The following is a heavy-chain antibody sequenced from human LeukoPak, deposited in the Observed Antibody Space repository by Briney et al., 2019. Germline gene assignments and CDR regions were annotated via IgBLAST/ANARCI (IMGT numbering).Heavy chain of an antibody. CDR3: ARDGYYDFWSGYYEPFDY. CDR2: IKQDGSEK. D-gene: IGHD3-3*01. V-gene: IGHV3-7*01. CDR1: GGSISSYY. Sequence: ETLSLTCTVSGGSISSYYWSWVRQAPGKGLEWVANIKQDGSEKYYVDSVKGRFTISRDNAKNSLYLQMNSLRAEDTAVYYCARDGYYDFWSGYYEPFDYWGQGTLVTVSS. J-gene: IGHJ4*02.